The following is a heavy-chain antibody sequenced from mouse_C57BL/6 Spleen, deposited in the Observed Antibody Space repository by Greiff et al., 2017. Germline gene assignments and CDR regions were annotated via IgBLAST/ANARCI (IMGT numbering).Heavy chain of an antibody. J-gene: IGHJ4*01. CDR3: APFYYDYEGGEAMDY. V-gene: IGHV14-2*01. CDR1: GFNIKAYY. D-gene: IGHD2-4*01. CDR2: IAPEAGET. Sequence: VQLKQSGAELVKPGASVKLSCTASGFNIKAYYMHWVKQRTEQGLAWIGRIAPEAGETKYAPKFQGKATITADTSSNTAYLQLSSLTSEDTAVYYCAPFYYDYEGGEAMDYWGQGTSVTVAS.